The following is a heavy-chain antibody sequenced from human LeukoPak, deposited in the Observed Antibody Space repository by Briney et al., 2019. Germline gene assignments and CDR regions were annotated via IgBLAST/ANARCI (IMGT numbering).Heavy chain of an antibody. J-gene: IGHJ4*02. CDR2: INSDGSST. V-gene: IGHV3-74*01. CDR3: AKLSGSELNFDY. Sequence: GSLILSCAASGFTFGSYWMHWVCPAPGKGLVWVSRINSDGSSTSYAGSVKGRFTISRDNAKNTLYLQMNSLRAEDTAVYYCAKLSGSELNFDYWGQGTLVTVSS. CDR1: GFTFGSYW. D-gene: IGHD5-12*01.